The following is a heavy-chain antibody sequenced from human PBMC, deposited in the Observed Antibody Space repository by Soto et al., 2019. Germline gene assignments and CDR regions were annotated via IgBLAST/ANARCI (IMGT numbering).Heavy chain of an antibody. Sequence: GGSLRLSCTASGFTFSTYTMNWVRQAPGKGPEWVASVSSSSRYIYYADSLKGRFTISRDNAKNSLHLQVNSLSAEDTAVYYCARGECPHDYWGHGTLVTVSS. V-gene: IGHV3-21*01. J-gene: IGHJ4*01. CDR1: GFTFSTYT. CDR3: ARGECPHDY. CDR2: VSSSSRYI.